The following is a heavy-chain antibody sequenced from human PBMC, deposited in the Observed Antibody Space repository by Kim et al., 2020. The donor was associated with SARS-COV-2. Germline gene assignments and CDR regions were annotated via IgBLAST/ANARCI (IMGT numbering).Heavy chain of an antibody. D-gene: IGHD3-3*01. Sequence: ASVKVSCKASGYTFTSYAMNWVRQAPGQGLEWMGWINTNTGNPTYAQGFTGRFVFSLDTSVSTAYLQISSLKAEDTAVYYCARGPNYDFWSGSVLSRYGMDVWGQGTTVTVSS. CDR2: INTNTGNP. CDR1: GYTFTSYA. CDR3: ARGPNYDFWSGSVLSRYGMDV. J-gene: IGHJ6*02. V-gene: IGHV7-4-1*02.